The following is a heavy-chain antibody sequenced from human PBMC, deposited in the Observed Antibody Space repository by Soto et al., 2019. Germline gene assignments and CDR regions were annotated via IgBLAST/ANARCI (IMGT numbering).Heavy chain of an antibody. CDR3: ARETNTYYYDPQAFDI. Sequence: SVKVSCKASGGTFSSYAISWVRQAPGQGLEWMGGIIPIFGTANYAQKFQGRVTITADESTSTAYMELSSLRSEDTAVYYCARETNTYYYDPQAFDIWGQGTMVTVAS. CDR2: IIPIFGTA. V-gene: IGHV1-69*13. D-gene: IGHD3-22*01. J-gene: IGHJ3*02. CDR1: GGTFSSYA.